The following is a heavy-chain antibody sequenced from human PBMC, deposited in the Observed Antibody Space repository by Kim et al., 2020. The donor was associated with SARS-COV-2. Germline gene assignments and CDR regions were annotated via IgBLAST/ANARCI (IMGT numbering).Heavy chain of an antibody. V-gene: IGHV3-21*01. CDR2: ISSSSYI. CDR1: GFTFSSYS. D-gene: IGHD4-17*01. Sequence: GGSLRLSCAASGFTFSSYSMNWVRQAPGKGLEWVSSISSSSYIYYADSVKGRFTISRDNAKNSLYLQMNSLRAEDTAVYYCARDLRRRSVYGDYVFDYWGQGTLVTVSS. J-gene: IGHJ4*02. CDR3: ARDLRRRSVYGDYVFDY.